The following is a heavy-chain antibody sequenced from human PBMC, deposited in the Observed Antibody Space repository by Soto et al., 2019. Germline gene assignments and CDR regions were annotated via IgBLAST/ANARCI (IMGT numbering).Heavy chain of an antibody. CDR3: VRGGLGRRRVDY. CDR1: GFTFSSFW. Sequence: EVQLVESGGDLVQPGGSLRLSCAASGFTFSSFWMNWVRQAPGKGLEWVANIKEDGSEKFYVDSLKGRFTISRDNAKNSLYLQMNSLRAEDTAVYYCVRGGLGRRRVDYWGQGTLVTVSS. D-gene: IGHD1-26*01. CDR2: IKEDGSEK. J-gene: IGHJ4*02. V-gene: IGHV3-7*04.